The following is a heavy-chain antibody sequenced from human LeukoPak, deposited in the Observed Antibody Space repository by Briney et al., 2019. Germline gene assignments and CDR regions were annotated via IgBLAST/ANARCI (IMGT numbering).Heavy chain of an antibody. J-gene: IGHJ3*02. Sequence: GGSLRLSCAASGFTFSDYYMSWIRQAPGKGLEWVSYISSSSSYTNYADSVKRRFTISRDNAKNSLYLQMNSLRAEDTAVYYCARARTYCSSTSCYLDAFDIWGQGTMVTVSS. CDR2: ISSSSSYT. D-gene: IGHD2-2*01. CDR3: ARARTYCSSTSCYLDAFDI. V-gene: IGHV3-11*06. CDR1: GFTFSDYY.